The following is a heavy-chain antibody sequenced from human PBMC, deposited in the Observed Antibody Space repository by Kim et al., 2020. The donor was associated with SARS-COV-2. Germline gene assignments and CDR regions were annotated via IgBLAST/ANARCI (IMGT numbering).Heavy chain of an antibody. CDR1: GFTFSSYG. J-gene: IGHJ6*02. D-gene: IGHD1-7*01. V-gene: IGHV3-30*18. CDR3: AKDKLELPYYYYYYGMDV. CDR2: ISYDGSNK. Sequence: GGSLRLSCAASGFTFSSYGMHWVRQAPGKGLEWVAVISYDGSNKYYADSVKGRFTISRDNSKNTLYLQMNSLRAEDTAVYYCAKDKLELPYYYYYYGMDVWGQGTTVTVSS.